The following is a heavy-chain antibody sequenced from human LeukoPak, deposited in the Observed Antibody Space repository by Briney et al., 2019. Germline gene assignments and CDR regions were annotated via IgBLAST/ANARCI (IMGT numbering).Heavy chain of an antibody. V-gene: IGHV4-39*07. Sequence: SETLSLTCTVSGGSISSRSYYWGWIRQPPGKGLEWIGSTYYSGSTYYNPSLKSRVTISVDTSKNQFSLELSSVTAADTAVYYCAREGWFGEPQRFDPWGQGTLVTVSS. D-gene: IGHD3-10*01. CDR2: TYYSGST. CDR1: GGSISSRSYY. J-gene: IGHJ5*02. CDR3: AREGWFGEPQRFDP.